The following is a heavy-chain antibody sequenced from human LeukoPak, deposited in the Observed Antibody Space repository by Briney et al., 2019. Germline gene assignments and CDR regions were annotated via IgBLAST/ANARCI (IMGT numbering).Heavy chain of an antibody. CDR1: GFTFSSYG. D-gene: IGHD4-17*01. Sequence: GGSLRLSCAASGFTFSSYGMHWVRQAPGKGLEWVAVIWYDGSNKYYADSVKGRFTISRDNSKNTLYLQMNSLRAEDAAVYYCGREQNGDQSPLDYWGQGTLVTVSS. V-gene: IGHV3-33*01. J-gene: IGHJ4*02. CDR3: GREQNGDQSPLDY. CDR2: IWYDGSNK.